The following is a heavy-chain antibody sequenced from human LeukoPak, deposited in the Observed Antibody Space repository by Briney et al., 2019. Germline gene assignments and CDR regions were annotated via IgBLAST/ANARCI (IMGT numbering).Heavy chain of an antibody. CDR3: ARILAYSSGWYFDY. Sequence: GGSLRLPCAASGFTVSSNYMSWVRQAPGKGLEWVSVIYSGGSTYYADSVKGRFTISRDNSKNTLYLQMNSLRAEDTAVYYCARILAYSSGWYFDYWGQGTLVTVSS. CDR1: GFTVSSNY. V-gene: IGHV3-66*01. J-gene: IGHJ4*02. D-gene: IGHD6-19*01. CDR2: IYSGGST.